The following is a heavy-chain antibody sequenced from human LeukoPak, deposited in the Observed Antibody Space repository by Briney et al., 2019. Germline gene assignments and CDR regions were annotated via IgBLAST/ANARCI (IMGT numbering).Heavy chain of an antibody. V-gene: IGHV4-59*08. CDR3: ARHGYCGAECYTYFDS. CDR1: GGSISGYY. Sequence: PSETLSLICTVSGGSISGYYWSWIRQPPGKGLEWIGYIYYSGITNYNPSLKSRVTISLDTSKSQFSLKLASVTAADTAVYYCARHGYCGAECYTYFDSWGQGTLVSVSS. D-gene: IGHD2-21*01. J-gene: IGHJ4*02. CDR2: IYYSGIT.